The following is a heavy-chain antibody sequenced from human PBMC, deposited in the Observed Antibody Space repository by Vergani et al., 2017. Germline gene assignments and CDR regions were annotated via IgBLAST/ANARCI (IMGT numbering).Heavy chain of an antibody. CDR3: ARGRYSSSWYSNWFDP. J-gene: IGHJ5*02. CDR2: INHSGST. Sequence: QVQLQQWGAGLLKPSETLSLTCAVYGGSFSGYYWSWIRQPPGKGLEWIGEINHSGSTNYNPSLKRRVTISVDTSKNQFSLKLSSVTAADTAVYYCARGRYSSSWYSNWFDPWGQGTLVTVSS. CDR1: GGSFSGYY. D-gene: IGHD6-13*01. V-gene: IGHV4-34*01.